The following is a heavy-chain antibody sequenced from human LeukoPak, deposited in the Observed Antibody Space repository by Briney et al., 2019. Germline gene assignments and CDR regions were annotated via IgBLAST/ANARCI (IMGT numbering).Heavy chain of an antibody. CDR3: AREVINGFDY. V-gene: IGHV3-33*08. D-gene: IGHD2/OR15-2a*01. J-gene: IGHJ4*02. CDR1: GFTFSNAW. CDR2: IWYDGSNK. Sequence: GGSLRLSCAASGFTFSNAWMSWVRQAPGKGLEWVAVIWYDGSNKYYADSVKGRFTISRDNSKNTLYLQMNSLRAEDTAVYYCAREVINGFDYWGQGTLVTVSS.